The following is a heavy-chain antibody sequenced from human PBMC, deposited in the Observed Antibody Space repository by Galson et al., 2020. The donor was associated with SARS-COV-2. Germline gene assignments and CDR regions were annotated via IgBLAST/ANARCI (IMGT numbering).Heavy chain of an antibody. V-gene: IGHV2-70*04. Sequence: SGPTLVKPTQTLTLTCTFSGFSLSTSGMRVSWIRQPPGKALEWLARIDWDDDKFYSTSLKTRLTISKDTSKNQVVLTMTNMDLVDTATYYCARTHYDILTGYYSPFDYWGQGTLVTVSS. D-gene: IGHD3-9*01. J-gene: IGHJ4*02. CDR2: IDWDDDK. CDR3: ARTHYDILTGYYSPFDY. CDR1: GFSLSTSGMR.